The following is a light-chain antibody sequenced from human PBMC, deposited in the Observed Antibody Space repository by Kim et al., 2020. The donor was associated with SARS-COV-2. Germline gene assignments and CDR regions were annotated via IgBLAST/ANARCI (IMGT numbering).Light chain of an antibody. CDR1: NIGSKN. CDR3: QVWDSSTARG. J-gene: IGLJ2*01. CDR2: RDS. Sequence: SYELTQPLSVSVALGQTARITCGGNNIGSKNVHWYQQKPGQAPVLVIYRDSNRRSGIPWRFSGSNSGNTATLTISRAQAGDEADYYCQVWDSSTARGVGG. V-gene: IGLV3-9*01.